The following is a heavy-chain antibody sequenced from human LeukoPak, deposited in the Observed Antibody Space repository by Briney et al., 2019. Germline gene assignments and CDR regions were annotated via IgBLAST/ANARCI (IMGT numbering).Heavy chain of an antibody. V-gene: IGHV3-33*01. CDR3: ATDPATGTTATSLLAP. D-gene: IGHD1-1*01. CDR2: IWYDGTKK. Sequence: PGGSLRLSCAASGFNFVNYGMHWVRQAPGKGLEWVAIIWYDGTKKYYSDSVKGRFTISRDNSKNTPYMQLNIMRVEDTAVYYCATDPATGTTATSLLAPWGQGTLVTVSS. CDR1: GFNFVNYG. J-gene: IGHJ5*02.